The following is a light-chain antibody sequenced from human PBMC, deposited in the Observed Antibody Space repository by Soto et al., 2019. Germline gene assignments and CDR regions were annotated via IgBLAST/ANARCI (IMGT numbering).Light chain of an antibody. CDR2: KAS. J-gene: IGKJ2*01. Sequence: DIQMTQSPSTLSASVGDRVTITCRASQSIGLWLAWYQQKPGQAPKLLIYKASSLKSEVPSRFSGSGFGTDFTLTINSLQPDDVATYYCQQYDSYVTFGQGTKLEIK. V-gene: IGKV1-5*03. CDR3: QQYDSYVT. CDR1: QSIGLW.